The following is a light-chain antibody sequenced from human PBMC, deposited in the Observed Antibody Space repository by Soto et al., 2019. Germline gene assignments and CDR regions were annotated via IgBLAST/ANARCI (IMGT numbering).Light chain of an antibody. CDR2: GAS. CDR3: HQYNAWPT. Sequence: EIVMTQSPATLSVSPGERATLSCRASQSVSSNLAWYQQKPGQAPRLLIYGASTRATGIPARFSGSGSGTEFTLTISSLQSEDFAVYYCHQYNAWPTFGPGTKVELK. J-gene: IGKJ3*01. V-gene: IGKV3D-15*01. CDR1: QSVSSN.